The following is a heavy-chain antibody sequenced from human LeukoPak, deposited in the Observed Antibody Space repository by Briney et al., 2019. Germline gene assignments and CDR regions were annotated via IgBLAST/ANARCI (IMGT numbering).Heavy chain of an antibody. V-gene: IGHV4-61*02. J-gene: IGHJ6*02. CDR2: IYTSGST. CDR3: ARARRDLYYYGMDV. D-gene: IGHD5-24*01. CDR1: GGSISSGSYY. Sequence: SETLSLTCTVSGGSISSGSYYWSWIRQPSGKGLEWIGRIYTSGSTNYNPSLKSRVTISVDTSKNQFSLKLSSVTAGDTAVYYCARARRDLYYYGMDVWGQGTTVTVSS.